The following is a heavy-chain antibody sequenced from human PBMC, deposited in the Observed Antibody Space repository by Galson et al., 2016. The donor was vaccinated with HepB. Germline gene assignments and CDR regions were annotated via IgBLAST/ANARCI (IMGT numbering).Heavy chain of an antibody. CDR1: GYTFTKYW. J-gene: IGHJ3*01. CDR2: IDPSDSDA. D-gene: IGHD2-21*01. Sequence: SGAEVKKPGESLTISCQGSGYTFTKYWIGWVRQLPGKGLQWMGIIDPSDSDARYSPSFQGHVTVSVDTSINSVYLQLTSLQASDTAMYYCAIWASIQWGDAFDLWGQGTLVTVSS. CDR3: AIWASIQWGDAFDL. V-gene: IGHV5-51*01.